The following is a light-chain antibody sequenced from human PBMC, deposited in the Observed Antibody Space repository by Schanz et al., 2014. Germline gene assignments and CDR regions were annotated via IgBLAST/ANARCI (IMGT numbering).Light chain of an antibody. V-gene: IGLV2-23*01. CDR2: EGS. J-gene: IGLJ3*02. Sequence: SALTQPASVSGSPGQSITISCTGTSGDVGTYNLVSWYQQHPGKAPKVMIYEGSKRPSGVSNRFSGSKSGNTASLTISGLQAEDEADYYCCSYAGTNTRRWVFGGGTKLTVL. CDR1: SGDVGTYNL. CDR3: CSYAGTNTRRWV.